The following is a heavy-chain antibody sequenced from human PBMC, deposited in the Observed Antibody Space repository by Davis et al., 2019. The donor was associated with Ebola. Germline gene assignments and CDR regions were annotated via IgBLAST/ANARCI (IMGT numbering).Heavy chain of an antibody. CDR3: ARDLFVVATRDEGDY. CDR2: INPSGGGT. Sequence: GESLRISCAASGFTFSSYGMHWVRQAPGQGLEWMGVINPSGGGTSYAQKVQGRVTMTRDPSTSTVYMELSSLRSEDTAVYYCARDLFVVATRDEGDYWGQGTLVTVSS. V-gene: IGHV1-46*03. CDR1: GFTFSSYG. J-gene: IGHJ4*02. D-gene: IGHD5-12*01.